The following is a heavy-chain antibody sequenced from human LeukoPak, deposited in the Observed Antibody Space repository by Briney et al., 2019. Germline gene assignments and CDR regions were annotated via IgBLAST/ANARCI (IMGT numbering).Heavy chain of an antibody. CDR3: ARTGKQTTVLNWFDP. D-gene: IGHD4-11*01. J-gene: IGHJ5*02. Sequence: PSETLSHTCAVSGYSISSGYYWGWIRQPPGKGLEWMGSIYHSGSTYYNPSLKSRVTISVDTSKNQFSLKLSSVTAADTAVYYCARTGKQTTVLNWFDPWGQGTPVSVSS. CDR2: IYHSGST. CDR1: GYSISSGYY. V-gene: IGHV4-38-2*01.